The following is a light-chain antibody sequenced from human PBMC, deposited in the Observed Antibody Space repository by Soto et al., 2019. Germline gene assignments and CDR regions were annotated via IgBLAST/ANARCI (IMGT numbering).Light chain of an antibody. CDR1: QSISSY. CDR3: QQRSNWIT. V-gene: IGKV3-11*01. J-gene: IGKJ5*01. CDR2: DAS. Sequence: EIVLTQSPVTLSLSPGERATLSCRASQSISSYLAWYQQKPGQDPRLLIYDASNRATGIPARFSGSGSGTDFTLTISSLEPEDFAVYYCQQRSNWITFGQGTRLEIK.